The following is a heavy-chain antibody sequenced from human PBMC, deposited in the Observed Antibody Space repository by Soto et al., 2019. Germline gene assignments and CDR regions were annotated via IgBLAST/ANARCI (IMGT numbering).Heavy chain of an antibody. CDR2: ISGSGGST. D-gene: IGHD5-12*01. V-gene: IGHV3-23*01. J-gene: IGHJ4*02. CDR1: GFTFSSYA. CDR3: ARAGGYPYYFDY. Sequence: PGGSLRLSCAASGFTFSSYAMSWVRQAPGKGLEWVSAISGSGGSTYYADSVKGRFTISRDNSKNTLYLQMNSLRAEDTAVYYCARAGGYPYYFDYWGQGTLVTVSS.